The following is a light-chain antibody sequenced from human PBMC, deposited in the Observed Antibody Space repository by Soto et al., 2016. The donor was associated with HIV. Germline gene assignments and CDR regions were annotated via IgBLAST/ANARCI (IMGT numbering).Light chain of an antibody. CDR3: QQYESSWT. V-gene: IGKV1-5*03. J-gene: IGKJ1*01. CDR2: KAS. CDR1: QGVSSW. Sequence: IRMTQSPSTLSAFVGGTITITCRASQGVSSWLAWYQHKPPNAPKLLIYKASTLESGVPSRFSGSGSGTEFTLTISSLQPDDYATYYCQQYESSWTFGQGTKVEIK.